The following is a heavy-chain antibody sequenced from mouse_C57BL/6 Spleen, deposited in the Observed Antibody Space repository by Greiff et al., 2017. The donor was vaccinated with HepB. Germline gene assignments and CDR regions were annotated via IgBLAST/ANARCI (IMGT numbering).Heavy chain of an antibody. Sequence: VQLQQSGPELVKPGASVKISCKASGYSFTGYYMNWVKQSPEKSLEWIGEINPSTGGTTYNQKFKAKATLTVDKSSSTAYMQLKSLTSEDSAVYYCAKLTGTGFDYWGQGTTLTVSS. V-gene: IGHV1-42*01. CDR3: AKLTGTGFDY. CDR2: INPSTGGT. CDR1: GYSFTGYY. J-gene: IGHJ2*01. D-gene: IGHD4-1*01.